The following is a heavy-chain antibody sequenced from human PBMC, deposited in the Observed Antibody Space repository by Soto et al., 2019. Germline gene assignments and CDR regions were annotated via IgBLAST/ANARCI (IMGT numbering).Heavy chain of an antibody. J-gene: IGHJ2*01. CDR1: GFTFSSYG. V-gene: IGHV3-33*01. CDR2: IWYDGSNK. D-gene: IGHD6-13*01. CDR3: ARGASGHEAAAGVYWYFDL. Sequence: QVQLVESGGGVVQPGRSLRLSCAASGFTFSSYGMHWVRQAPGKGLEWVAVIWYDGSNKYYADSVKGRFTISRDNSKNTLYLQMNSLRAEDTAVYYCARGASGHEAAAGVYWYFDLWGCGTLVTVSS.